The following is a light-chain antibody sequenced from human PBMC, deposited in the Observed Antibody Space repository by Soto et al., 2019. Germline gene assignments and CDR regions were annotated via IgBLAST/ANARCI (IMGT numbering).Light chain of an antibody. V-gene: IGLV2-14*03. J-gene: IGLJ2*01. CDR3: SSYTSSTTPVV. CDR2: DVS. Sequence: QSALTQPASVSGSPGQSITISCTGTSSDVGGYNYVSWYQQHPGKAPKLMIYDVSNRPSGVSNRFSGSKSGNTASLTISGPQAEDEADYYCSSYTSSTTPVVFGGGTQLTVL. CDR1: SSDVGGYNY.